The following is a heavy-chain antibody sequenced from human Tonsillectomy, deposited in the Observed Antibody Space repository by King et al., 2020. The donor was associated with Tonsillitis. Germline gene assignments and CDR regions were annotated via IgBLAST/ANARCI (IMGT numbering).Heavy chain of an antibody. CDR1: GYTFINYG. J-gene: IGHJ3*01. V-gene: IGHV1-18*01. Sequence: QLVQSGAEVKKPGASVTVSCKPSGYTFINYGISWVRQAPGQGLEWMGWISAYNGNTNYAQKLQGRVTMTTDTSTSTAYMELRSLRSDDTAVYYCARGVYMTTVPIDDAFDVWGPGKMVIVSS. CDR2: ISAYNGNT. CDR3: ARGVYMTTVPIDDAFDV. D-gene: IGHD4-17*01.